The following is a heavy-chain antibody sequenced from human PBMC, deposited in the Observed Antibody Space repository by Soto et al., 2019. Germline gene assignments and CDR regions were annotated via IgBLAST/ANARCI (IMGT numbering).Heavy chain of an antibody. CDR3: ARRARPDFYYMDV. CDR1: GFTLSGYA. Sequence: PGGSLRLSCVASGFTLSGYAMDWVRQSPGKGLEYVSGISSNGVGTYYANSVQGRFTISRDNSKNTVYLQMGSLRPEDMAVYYCARRARPDFYYMDVWGKGTTVTVS. V-gene: IGHV3-64*01. CDR2: ISSNGVGT. J-gene: IGHJ6*03. D-gene: IGHD6-6*01.